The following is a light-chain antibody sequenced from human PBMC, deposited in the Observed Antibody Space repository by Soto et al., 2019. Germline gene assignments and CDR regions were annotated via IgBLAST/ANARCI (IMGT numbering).Light chain of an antibody. Sequence: QSVLTQPPSVSAAPGXTVTIFCSGSSSNIGNNYVSWYQQLPGTAPKLLIYDNNKRPSGIPDRFSGSKSGTSATLGITGLQTGDEADYYCGTWDSSLSAGVFGGGTKLTVL. CDR3: GTWDSSLSAGV. CDR2: DNN. V-gene: IGLV1-51*01. CDR1: SSNIGNNY. J-gene: IGLJ2*01.